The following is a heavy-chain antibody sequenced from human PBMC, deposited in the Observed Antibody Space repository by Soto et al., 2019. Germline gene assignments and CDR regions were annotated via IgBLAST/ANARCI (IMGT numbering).Heavy chain of an antibody. CDR1: GGSFSGYY. CDR3: ARAWGGQLVR. V-gene: IGHV4-34*12. Sequence: QVQLQQWGAGLLKPSETLSLTCAVYGGSFSGYYWSWIRQPPGKGLEWIGEIIHSGSTNYNPSLKSRVTISVDTSKNQFSLKLSSVTAADTAVYYCARAWGGQLVRWGQGTLVTVSS. J-gene: IGHJ4*02. D-gene: IGHD6-13*01. CDR2: IIHSGST.